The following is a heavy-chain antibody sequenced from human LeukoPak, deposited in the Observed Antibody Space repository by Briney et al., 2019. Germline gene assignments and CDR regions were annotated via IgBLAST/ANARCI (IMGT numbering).Heavy chain of an antibody. CDR3: ARGRKRAAAHYYMDV. V-gene: IGHV1-8*01. Sequence: ASVKVSCKASGYTFTSYDTNWVRQATGQGLEWMGWMNPNSGNTGCAQKFQGRVTMTRNTSISTAYMELSSLRSEDTAVYYCARGRKRAAAHYYMDVWGKGTTVTVSS. D-gene: IGHD6-13*01. CDR2: MNPNSGNT. J-gene: IGHJ6*03. CDR1: GYTFTSYD.